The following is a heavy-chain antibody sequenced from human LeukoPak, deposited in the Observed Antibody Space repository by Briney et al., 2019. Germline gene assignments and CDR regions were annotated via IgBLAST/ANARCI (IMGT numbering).Heavy chain of an antibody. CDR2: IYSGGST. Sequence: GGSLRLSCAASGFTVSSNYMSWVRQAPGKGLEWVSVIYSGGSTYYADSVKGRFTISRDNSKNTLYLQMNSLRAEDTAVYYCARDGRVLDILTGDFYYFDYWGQGTLVTVSS. J-gene: IGHJ4*02. CDR3: ARDGRVLDILTGDFYYFDY. D-gene: IGHD3-9*01. V-gene: IGHV3-66*01. CDR1: GFTVSSNY.